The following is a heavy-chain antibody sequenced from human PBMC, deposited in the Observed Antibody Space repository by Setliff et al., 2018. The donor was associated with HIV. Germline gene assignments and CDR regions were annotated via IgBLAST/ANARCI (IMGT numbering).Heavy chain of an antibody. V-gene: IGHV3-30*02. D-gene: IGHD3-22*01. J-gene: IGHJ4*02. CDR2: IWYDGSNK. CDR3: VKDRGPTYYYDSTGYYNFDY. CDR1: GFTFSSYG. Sequence: GGSLRLSCAASGFTFSSYGMHWVRQAPGKGLEWVAVIWYDGSNKYYADSVKGRFTISRDNSKNTLFLQMNSLRPEDTAVYYCVKDRGPTYYYDSTGYYNFDYWGQGTLVTVSS.